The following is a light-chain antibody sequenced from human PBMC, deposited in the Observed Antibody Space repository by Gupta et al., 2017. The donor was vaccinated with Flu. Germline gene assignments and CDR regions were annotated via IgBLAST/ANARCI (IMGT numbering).Light chain of an antibody. CDR2: GNT. CDR3: QSSDSSLSGSKV. J-gene: IGLJ1*01. Sequence: QSVLTQPPSVSGAPGQRVSISCTGSGSNIGSGYDVHWYQQLPGTAPKLLIYGNTNRPSGVPDRFSGSKSGTSASLAITGLQAEDEADYYCQSSDSSLSGSKVFGTGTKVTVL. CDR1: GSNIGSGYD. V-gene: IGLV1-40*01.